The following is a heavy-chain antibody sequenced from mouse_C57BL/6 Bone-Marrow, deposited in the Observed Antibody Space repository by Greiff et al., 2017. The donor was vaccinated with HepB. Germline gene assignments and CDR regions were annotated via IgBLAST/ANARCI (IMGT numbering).Heavy chain of an antibody. D-gene: IGHD1-1*01. J-gene: IGHJ3*01. CDR2: IDPEDGDT. V-gene: IGHV14-1*01. CDR3: TRGYGSSKGFAY. Sequence: VQLQQSGAELVRPGASVKLSCTASGFNFNDYYMHWVKQRPEQGLEWIGRIDPEDGDTEYAPKFQGKATMTADTSSNTAYLQLSSLTSEDTAVYYCTRGYGSSKGFAYWGQGTLVTVSA. CDR1: GFNFNDYY.